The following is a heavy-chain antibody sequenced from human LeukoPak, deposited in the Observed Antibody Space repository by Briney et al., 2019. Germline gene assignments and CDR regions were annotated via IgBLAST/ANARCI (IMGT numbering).Heavy chain of an antibody. V-gene: IGHV4-4*07. D-gene: IGHD4-17*01. CDR2: ISSSGST. Sequence: SETLSLTCTVSGGSISSYYWSWIRQPAGKGLEWIGRISSSGSTNYNASLKSRVTMSVDTSKNQLPLKLNSVTAADTAVYYCARHYYGDYYFDYWGQGTLVTVSS. J-gene: IGHJ4*02. CDR3: ARHYYGDYYFDY. CDR1: GGSISSYY.